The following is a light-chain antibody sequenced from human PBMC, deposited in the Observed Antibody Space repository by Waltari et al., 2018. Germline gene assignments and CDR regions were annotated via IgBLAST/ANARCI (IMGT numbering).Light chain of an antibody. J-gene: IGLJ1*01. CDR1: SSDVGGYNY. CDR2: EVS. V-gene: IGLV2-14*01. Sequence: QSALPQPASVSGSPGQSITISCTGASSDVGGYNYVSWYQHHPGKAPKLMIYEVSNRPSGLPIRFSGAKSSNTATLTISRLRAEDEAYYYCSSYTSSSTPYVFGTGTNVTVL. CDR3: SSYTSSSTPYV.